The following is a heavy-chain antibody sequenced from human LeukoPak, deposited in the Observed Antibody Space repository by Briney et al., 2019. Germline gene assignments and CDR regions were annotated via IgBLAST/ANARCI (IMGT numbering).Heavy chain of an antibody. CDR1: GGSISSYY. CDR2: NYCSGST. V-gene: IGHV4-59*01. Sequence: SETLSLSCTVSGGSISSYYWSWIRQPPGKGLEWVGYNYCSGSTNYNPSLKSRVTISVDTSKNQFSLKLSSVTAADTAVYYCARVSVYHDSSGLRYYFDYWGQGTLVTVSS. D-gene: IGHD3-22*01. CDR3: ARVSVYHDSSGLRYYFDY. J-gene: IGHJ4*02.